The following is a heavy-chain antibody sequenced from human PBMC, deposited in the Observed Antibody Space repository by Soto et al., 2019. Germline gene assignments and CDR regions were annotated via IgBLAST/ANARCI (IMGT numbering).Heavy chain of an antibody. D-gene: IGHD6-13*01. CDR1: GYTFTSYD. CDR2: MNPNSGNT. CDR3: ARERSAAGTGWFDP. Sequence: QVQLVQSGAEVKKPGASVKVSCKASGYTFTSYDINWVRQATGQGLEWMGWMNPNSGNTGYAQKFQGRVTMTRNTTISTAYRAANSLRSGDTAVYYSARERSAAGTGWFDPWGQGTLVTVSS. J-gene: IGHJ5*02. V-gene: IGHV1-8*01.